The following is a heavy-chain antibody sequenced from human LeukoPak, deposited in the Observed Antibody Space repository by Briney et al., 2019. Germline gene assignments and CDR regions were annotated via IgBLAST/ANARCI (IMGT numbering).Heavy chain of an antibody. Sequence: GGSLRLSCAASGFTFSSYGMSWVRQAPGKGLEWVSAISGSGSYTDYADSVKGRFTISKDISKNTLYMRMSRLRAEDTAVYFCAKRRYDSSGHFDSWGLGTLVTVSS. J-gene: IGHJ4*02. V-gene: IGHV3-23*01. D-gene: IGHD3-22*01. CDR1: GFTFSSYG. CDR2: ISGSGSYT. CDR3: AKRRYDSSGHFDS.